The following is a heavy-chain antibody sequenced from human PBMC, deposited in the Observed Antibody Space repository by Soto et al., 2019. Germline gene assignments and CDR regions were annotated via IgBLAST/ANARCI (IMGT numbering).Heavy chain of an antibody. J-gene: IGHJ1*01. CDR3: EKAFLAGAGGDV. V-gene: IGHV3-30-3*01. CDR1: GFAFSSCA. CDR2: ISNDGSNQ. D-gene: IGHD6-19*01. Sequence: QVQVVESGGGVVQPGRSLRLSCAASGFAFSSCAMQWVRQAPGKGLEWVGVISNDGSNQYYADSVKGRFTISRDNSRNTVSLQMNSVRDEDTAVYYCEKAFLAGAGGDVWGQGTLVIVSS.